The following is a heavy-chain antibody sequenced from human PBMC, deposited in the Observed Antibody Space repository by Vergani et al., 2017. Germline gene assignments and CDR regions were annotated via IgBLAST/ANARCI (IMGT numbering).Heavy chain of an antibody. CDR1: GFTFSNAW. V-gene: IGHV3-15*01. J-gene: IGHJ1*01. Sequence: EVQLVESGGGLVKPGGSLRLSCAASGFTFSNAWMSWVRQAPGKGLEWVGRIKSKTDGGTTDYAAPVKGRFTISRDDSKNTLYLQMNSLKTEDTAVYYCAKDIPYSSLHVSYSFQHWGQGTLVTVSS. D-gene: IGHD6-13*01. CDR2: IKSKTDGGTT. CDR3: AKDIPYSSLHVSYSFQH.